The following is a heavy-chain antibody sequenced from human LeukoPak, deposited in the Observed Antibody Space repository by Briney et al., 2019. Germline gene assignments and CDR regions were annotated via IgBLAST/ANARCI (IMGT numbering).Heavy chain of an antibody. CDR1: GFTVSNKY. CDR2: IYSDGGT. J-gene: IGHJ4*02. CDR3: ARVQDSGLFRWY. Sequence: GGSLRLSCATSGFTVSNKYMTWVRQAPGKGLEWVSVIYSDGGTYYADPVRGRFTISSDNTKNTLYLQMNSLRAEDTAVYYCARVQDSGLFRWYWGQGTLVTVSS. V-gene: IGHV3-66*01. D-gene: IGHD1-26*01.